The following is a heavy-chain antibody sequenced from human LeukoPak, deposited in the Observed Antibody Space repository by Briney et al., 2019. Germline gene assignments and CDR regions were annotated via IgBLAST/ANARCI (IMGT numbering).Heavy chain of an antibody. V-gene: IGHV1-69*04. Sequence: ASVKVSCKASGGTFSSYAISWVRQAPGQGLERMGRIIPILGIANYAQKFQGRVTITADKSTSTAYMELSSLRSEDTAVYYCASRPGVTMAGFDYWGQGTLVTVSS. CDR2: IIPILGIA. CDR1: GGTFSSYA. J-gene: IGHJ4*02. D-gene: IGHD5-18*01. CDR3: ASRPGVTMAGFDY.